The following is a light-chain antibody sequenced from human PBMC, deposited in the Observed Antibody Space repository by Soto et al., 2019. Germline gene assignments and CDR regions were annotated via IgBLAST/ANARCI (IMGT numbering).Light chain of an antibody. V-gene: IGKV1-6*01. CDR3: QQNYIFPYT. Sequence: AIQMTQSPSSLSASVGDRVTITCRASQGIRNDLGWYQQKPGKAPKFLIYGASSLQSGVTSRFSGSGSGTDFTLTISSQQPEDFANYYCQQNYIFPYTFGQGTKLEIK. J-gene: IGKJ2*01. CDR2: GAS. CDR1: QGIRND.